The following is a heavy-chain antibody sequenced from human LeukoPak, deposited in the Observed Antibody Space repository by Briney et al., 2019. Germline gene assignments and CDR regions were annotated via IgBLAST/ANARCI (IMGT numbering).Heavy chain of an antibody. V-gene: IGHV3-21*01. CDR2: ISSSSSYI. J-gene: IGHJ5*02. CDR3: ARDPEEYNWFDP. CDR1: GFTFSSYS. D-gene: IGHD3-10*01. Sequence: GGSLRLSCAASGFTFSSYSMNWVRQAPGKGLEWVSSISSSSSYIYYADSVKGRFTISRDNAKNSLYLQMNSPRAEDTAVYYCARDPEEYNWFDPWGQGTLVTVSS.